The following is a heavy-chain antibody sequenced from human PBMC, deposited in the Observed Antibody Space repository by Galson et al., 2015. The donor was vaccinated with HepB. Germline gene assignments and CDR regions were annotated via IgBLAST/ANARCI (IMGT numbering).Heavy chain of an antibody. CDR3: AKEYNYGYGDY. J-gene: IGHJ4*02. D-gene: IGHD5-18*01. CDR2: IYHSGDV. Sequence: ETLSLTCVVSGGSIRTEDWWSWVRQSPGKRLEWIGQIYHSGDVNYNPSLKSRVIMTVDTSKNQFSLKLNSVTAADTAVYFCAKEYNYGYGDYWGQGTLVTVSS. V-gene: IGHV4/OR15-8*02. CDR1: GGSIRTEDW.